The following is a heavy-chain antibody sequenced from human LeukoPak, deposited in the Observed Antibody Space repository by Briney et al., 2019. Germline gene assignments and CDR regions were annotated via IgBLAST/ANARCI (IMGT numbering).Heavy chain of an antibody. D-gene: IGHD6-25*01. CDR2: IDTAGDT. V-gene: IGHV3-13*01. J-gene: IGHJ3*02. Sequence: GGSLRLSCAASGFTFRSYDMHWVRQAPGKGLEWVSAIDTAGDTFYPGSVKGRFTISRDNAKNSLYLQMNSLRAGDTAVYYCARVLTVRSGGYDAFDIWGQGTMVTVSS. CDR1: GFTFRSYD. CDR3: ARVLTVRSGGYDAFDI.